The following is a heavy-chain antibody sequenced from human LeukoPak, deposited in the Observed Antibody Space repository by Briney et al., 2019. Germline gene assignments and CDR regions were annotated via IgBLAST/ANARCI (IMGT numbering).Heavy chain of an antibody. Sequence: SGTLSLTCAVSGGSISSSNWWSWVRRPPGKGLEWIGEIYHSGSTNYNPSLKSRVTLSVDKSKNQFSLKLTSVTAADTAVYFCATDGYFEVWGRGTLVTVSS. V-gene: IGHV4-4*02. J-gene: IGHJ2*01. CDR2: IYHSGST. CDR1: GGSISSSNW. CDR3: ATDGYFEV.